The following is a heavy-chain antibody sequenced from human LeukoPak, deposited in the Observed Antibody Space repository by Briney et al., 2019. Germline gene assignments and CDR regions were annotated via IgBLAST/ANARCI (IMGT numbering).Heavy chain of an antibody. CDR2: ISWNSGSI. J-gene: IGHJ4*02. CDR3: AKVSSSWYSPFDY. V-gene: IGHV3-9*01. D-gene: IGHD6-13*01. Sequence: GRSLRLSCAASGFTFDDYAMPWVRQAPGKGLEWVSGISWNSGSIGYADSVKGRFTISRDNAKNSLYLQMNSLRAEDTALYYCAKVSSSWYSPFDYWGQGTLVTVSS. CDR1: GFTFDDYA.